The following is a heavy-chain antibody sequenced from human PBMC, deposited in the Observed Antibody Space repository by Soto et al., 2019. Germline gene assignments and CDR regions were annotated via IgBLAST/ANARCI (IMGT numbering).Heavy chain of an antibody. V-gene: IGHV1-2*02. Sequence: QVQLVQSGAEVKKPGASVKVSCKPSGYTFTGHYIHWVRQAPEQGPEWMGEIGPESGATRYAQKFQGRVTMTRDMSITTVYMELNNLSPDDTAVYYCGRGRSGQIVVFYWGQGTPVTVSS. J-gene: IGHJ4*02. CDR2: IGPESGAT. CDR3: GRGRSGQIVVFY. CDR1: GYTFTGHY. D-gene: IGHD5-12*01.